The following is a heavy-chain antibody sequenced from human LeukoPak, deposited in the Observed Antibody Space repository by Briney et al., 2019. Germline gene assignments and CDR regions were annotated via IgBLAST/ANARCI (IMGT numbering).Heavy chain of an antibody. Sequence: SVKVSCKASGGTFSTYAISWVRQAPGQGLEWMGRVIPTLGIALYAQRFKGRVTITADKSTSTAYMELSSLTFEDTAVYFCARDLVCTVNCKDSWGQGTLVTVSS. CDR2: VIPTLGIA. D-gene: IGHD3/OR15-3a*01. CDR1: GGTFSTYA. V-gene: IGHV1-69*04. CDR3: ARDLVCTVNCKDS. J-gene: IGHJ5*01.